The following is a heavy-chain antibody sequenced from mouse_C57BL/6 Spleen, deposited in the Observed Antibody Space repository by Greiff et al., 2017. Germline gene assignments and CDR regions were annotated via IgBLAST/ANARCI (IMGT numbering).Heavy chain of an antibody. Sequence: EVKLEESGGDLVKPGGSLKLSCAASGFTFSSYGMSWVRQTPDKRLEWVATISSGGSDTYYPDSLQGRFTITRDNAKNTLYLQMSSLKAEDTAMYYCARLLNYYGSSYDYFGYWGQGTTLTVSS. CDR1: GFTFSSYG. CDR3: ARLLNYYGSSYDYFGY. D-gene: IGHD1-1*01. CDR2: ISSGGSDT. J-gene: IGHJ2*01. V-gene: IGHV5-6*02.